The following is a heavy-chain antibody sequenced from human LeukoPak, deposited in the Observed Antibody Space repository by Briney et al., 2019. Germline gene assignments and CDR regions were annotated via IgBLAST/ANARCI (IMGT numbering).Heavy chain of an antibody. V-gene: IGHV4-34*01. Sequence: MPSETLSLTCAVYGGSFSAYYWNWIRQPPGKGLEWIGEINHSGSTNYNPSLKSRVTISVDTSKNQFSLKLRSVTAADTAVYYCARLPSGSRVPYYYYMDVWGKGTTVTVSS. J-gene: IGHJ6*03. CDR2: INHSGST. D-gene: IGHD1-26*01. CDR1: GGSFSAYY. CDR3: ARLPSGSRVPYYYYMDV.